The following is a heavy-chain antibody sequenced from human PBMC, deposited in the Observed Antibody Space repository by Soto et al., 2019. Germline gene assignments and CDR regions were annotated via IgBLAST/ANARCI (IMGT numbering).Heavy chain of an antibody. CDR3: ARVGRGLRYFDWLGPFDP. CDR2: INHSGST. CDR1: GGSFSGYY. Sequence: PSETLSLTCAVYGGSFSGYYWSWIRQPPGKGLEWIGEINHSGSTNYNPSLKSRVTISVDTSKNQFSLKLSSVTAADTAVYYCARVGRGLRYFDWLGPFDPWGQGTLVTVSS. J-gene: IGHJ5*02. V-gene: IGHV4-34*01. D-gene: IGHD3-9*01.